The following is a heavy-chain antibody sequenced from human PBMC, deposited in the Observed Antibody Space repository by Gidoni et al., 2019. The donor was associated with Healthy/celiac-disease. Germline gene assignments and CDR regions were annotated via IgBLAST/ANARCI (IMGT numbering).Heavy chain of an antibody. V-gene: IGHV3-9*01. D-gene: IGHD1-26*01. J-gene: IGHJ4*02. Sequence: EVQLVESGGGLVQPGRSLRLSCAGSGVTFDDYAMHWVRQAPGKGLEWVSGISWNSGSIGYADSVKGRFTISRDNAKYSLYLQMNSLRAEDTALYYCAKDPSGSYQGGIDYWGQGTLVTVSS. CDR2: ISWNSGSI. CDR1: GVTFDDYA. CDR3: AKDPSGSYQGGIDY.